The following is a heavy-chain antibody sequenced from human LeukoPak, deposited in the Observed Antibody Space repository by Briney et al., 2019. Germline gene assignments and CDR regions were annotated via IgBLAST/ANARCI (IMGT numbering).Heavy chain of an antibody. Sequence: GGSLRLSCAASVFIFSRYSMNWGRQAPGKGLEWLSYISSGSGTIYYADSVKGRFTISRDNAKNSVYLQMNSLRDEDTAVYYCARGGNIDFWGQGTLVTVSS. CDR3: ARGGNIDF. J-gene: IGHJ4*02. D-gene: IGHD3-16*01. CDR2: ISSGSGTI. V-gene: IGHV3-48*02. CDR1: VFIFSRYS.